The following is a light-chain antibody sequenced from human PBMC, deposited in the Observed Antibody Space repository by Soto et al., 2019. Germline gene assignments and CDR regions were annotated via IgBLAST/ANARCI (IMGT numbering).Light chain of an antibody. Sequence: EMVMTQSPATLSVSPGERATLSCRASQSVSSNLAWYQQKPGHAPRLLIYGASSRATGIPARFSGSESGTEFTLTISSLQSEDFAVYYGQQYDNWPITFGQGTRLEIK. CDR2: GAS. CDR3: QQYDNWPIT. CDR1: QSVSSN. J-gene: IGKJ5*01. V-gene: IGKV3-15*01.